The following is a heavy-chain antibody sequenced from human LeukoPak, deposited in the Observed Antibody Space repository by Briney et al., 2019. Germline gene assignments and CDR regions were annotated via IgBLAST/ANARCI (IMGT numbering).Heavy chain of an antibody. CDR3: ARELRYFDWPNYYYYGMDV. J-gene: IGHJ6*02. CDR1: GGSISSYY. D-gene: IGHD3-9*01. Sequence: PSETLSLTCTVSGGSISSYYWSWIRQPPGKGLEWIGYIYYSGSTNYNPSLKSRVTISVDTSKNQFSLKLSSVTAADTAVYYCARELRYFDWPNYYYYGMDVWGQGTTVTVSS. V-gene: IGHV4-59*01. CDR2: IYYSGST.